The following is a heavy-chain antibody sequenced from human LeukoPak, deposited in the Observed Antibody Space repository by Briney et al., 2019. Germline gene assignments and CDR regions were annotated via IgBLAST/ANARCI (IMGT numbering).Heavy chain of an antibody. CDR3: AKIPYGDYLLDYYYMDV. Sequence: ASVKVSCKASGGTFSSYAISWVRQAPGQGLEWMGGIIPIFGTANYAQKFQGRVTITADESTSTAYMELSSLRSEDTAVYYCAKIPYGDYLLDYYYMDVWGKGTTVTISS. CDR2: IIPIFGTA. CDR1: GGTFSSYA. V-gene: IGHV1-69*13. J-gene: IGHJ6*03. D-gene: IGHD4-17*01.